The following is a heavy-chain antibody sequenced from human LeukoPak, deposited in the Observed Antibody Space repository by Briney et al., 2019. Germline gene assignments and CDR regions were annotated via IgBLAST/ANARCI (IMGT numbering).Heavy chain of an antibody. V-gene: IGHV4-34*01. J-gene: IGHJ6*03. CDR3: ARTTEGYCSSASCFGFSYSYYMDV. D-gene: IGHD2-2*01. CDR2: INHSESS. CDR1: GGSFTGDY. Sequence: SETLSLTCAVYGGSFTGDYWSWIRQPPGKGLEWIGEINHSESSNHNPSLKNRVTISVDTSKNQLSLKLSSVIAADTAVYYCARTTEGYCSSASCFGFSYSYYMDVWGKGTTVTISS.